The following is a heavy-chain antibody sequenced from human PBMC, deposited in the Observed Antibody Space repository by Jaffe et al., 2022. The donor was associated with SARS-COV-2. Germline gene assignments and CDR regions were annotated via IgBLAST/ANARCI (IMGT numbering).Heavy chain of an antibody. CDR2: INTDTGNP. J-gene: IGHJ4*01. V-gene: IGHV7-4-1*02. Sequence: QVHLVQSGSELKKPGASVKVSCKASGDTFKTFAINWLRQAPGQGLEWMGWINTDTGNPTYAQGFRGRFVFSLDTSVTTSYLQISSLKAEDTALYYCAASGGNDYYYFDDWGQGTRVTVSS. CDR3: AASGGNDYYYFDD. D-gene: IGHD4-17*01. CDR1: GDTFKTFA.